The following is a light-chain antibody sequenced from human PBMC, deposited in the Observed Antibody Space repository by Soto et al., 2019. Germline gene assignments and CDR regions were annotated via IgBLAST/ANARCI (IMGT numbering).Light chain of an antibody. J-gene: IGKJ4*01. CDR2: KAS. V-gene: IGKV1-5*03. Sequence: DIQMTQSPSTLSASVGDRVTVTCRASQTIGTWLAWYQQKPGKAPKILIYKASSLESGVPSRFSGSGSGTEFTLTISSPQPDDFATYYCQQYNGTFGGGTKVEIK. CDR3: QQYNGT. CDR1: QTIGTW.